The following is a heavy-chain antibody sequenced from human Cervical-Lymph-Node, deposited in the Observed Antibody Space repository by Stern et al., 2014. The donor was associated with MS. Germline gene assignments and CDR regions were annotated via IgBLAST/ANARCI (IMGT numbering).Heavy chain of an antibody. CDR2: ISGYNGKA. Sequence: QVQLVESGGEVKKPGASVTVSCKAYIDTFTNYGFSWVRQATGQGLEWMGWISGYNGKANYAQKFQGRVTMTTDTSTSTVYMELKSLRSDDTAVYYCARDGKWLQVYGMDVWGQGTTVTVSS. D-gene: IGHD5-12*01. J-gene: IGHJ6*02. CDR3: ARDGKWLQVYGMDV. CDR1: IDTFTNYG. V-gene: IGHV1-18*04.